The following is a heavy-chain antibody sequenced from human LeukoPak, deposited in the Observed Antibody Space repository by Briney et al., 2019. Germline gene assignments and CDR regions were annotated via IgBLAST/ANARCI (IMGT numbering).Heavy chain of an antibody. CDR3: ARWPYYYYGMDV. V-gene: IGHV5-10-1*01. CDR2: IEPSDSYT. Sequence: GESLKISCKGSGYSFTSYWISWVRQMPGKGLEWMGRIEPSDSYTNYSPSFQGHVTISADKSISTAYLQWSSLKASDTAMYYCARWPYYYYGMDVWGQGTTVTVSS. J-gene: IGHJ6*02. CDR1: GYSFTSYW.